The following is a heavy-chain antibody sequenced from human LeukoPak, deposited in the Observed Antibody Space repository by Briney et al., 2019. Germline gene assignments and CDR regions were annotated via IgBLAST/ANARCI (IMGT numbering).Heavy chain of an antibody. J-gene: IGHJ6*02. CDR3: ARGAVAGLYYYYGMDV. V-gene: IGHV4-61*02. CDR2: IYTSGST. Sequence: SETLSLTCTVSGGSISSGSYYWSWIRQPAGKGLEWIGRIYTSGSTNYNPSLKSRVTISVDTPKNQFSLKLSSVTAADTAVYYCARGAVAGLYYYYGMDVWGQGTTVTVSS. D-gene: IGHD6-19*01. CDR1: GGSISSGSYY.